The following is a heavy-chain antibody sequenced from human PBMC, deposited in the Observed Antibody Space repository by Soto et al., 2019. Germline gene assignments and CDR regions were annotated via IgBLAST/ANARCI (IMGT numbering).Heavy chain of an antibody. CDR2: IYYSGST. J-gene: IGHJ5*02. CDR1: GGSISSGGYY. V-gene: IGHV4-31*03. CDR3: AREAAGILNWFDP. D-gene: IGHD6-25*01. Sequence: QVQLQESGPGLVKPSQTVSLTCTVSGGSISSGGYYWSWIRQHPGKGLEWIGYIYYSGSTYYNPSLKSRVTISVDTSKNQFSLKLSSVTAADTAVYYCAREAAGILNWFDPWGQGTLVTVSS.